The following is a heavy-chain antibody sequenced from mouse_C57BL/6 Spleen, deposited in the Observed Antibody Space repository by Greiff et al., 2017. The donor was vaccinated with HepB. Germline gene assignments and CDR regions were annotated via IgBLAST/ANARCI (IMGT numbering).Heavy chain of an antibody. D-gene: IGHD1-1*01. CDR2: INPYNGDT. CDR1: GYSFTGYF. J-gene: IGHJ3*01. V-gene: IGHV1-20*01. CDR3: ARSGDYSAWFAY. Sequence: EVMLVESGPELVKPGDSVKISCKASGYSFTGYFMNWVMQSHGKSLEWIGRINPYNGDTFYNQKFKGKATLTVDKSSSTAHMELRSLTSEDSAVYYCARSGDYSAWFAYWGQGTLVTVSA.